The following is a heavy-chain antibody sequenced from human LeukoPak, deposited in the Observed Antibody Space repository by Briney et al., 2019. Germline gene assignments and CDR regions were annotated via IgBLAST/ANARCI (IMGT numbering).Heavy chain of an antibody. Sequence: GGSLRLSCAASGFTFSMYWMNWVRQAPGKGLEWVANIKQDGSEKYYVDSVKGRFTISRDNAKNSLYLQMNSLRAEDTAVYYCARVVRGVITGHFDYWGQGTLVTVSS. D-gene: IGHD3-10*01. CDR2: IKQDGSEK. J-gene: IGHJ4*02. V-gene: IGHV3-7*01. CDR3: ARVVRGVITGHFDY. CDR1: GFTFSMYW.